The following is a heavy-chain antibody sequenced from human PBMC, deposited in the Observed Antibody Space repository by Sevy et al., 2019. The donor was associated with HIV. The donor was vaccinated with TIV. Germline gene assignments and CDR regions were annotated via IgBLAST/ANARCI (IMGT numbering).Heavy chain of an antibody. CDR3: AREGSEGTVVYPDAFDF. D-gene: IGHD2-15*01. CDR1: GFTFSDYA. J-gene: IGHJ3*01. V-gene: IGHV3-49*03. CDR2: IRRKTYGGTT. Sequence: GGSLRLSCTASGFTFSDYAMNWFRQAPGKGLEWVGFIRRKTYGGTTEYAATMKGRFTIAKDNSKSNAYLQSNSLKTEDTAVYYCAREGSEGTVVYPDAFDFWGQGTMVTVSS.